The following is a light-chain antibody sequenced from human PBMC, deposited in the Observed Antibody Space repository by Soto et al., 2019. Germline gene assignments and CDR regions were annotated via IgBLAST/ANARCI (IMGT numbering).Light chain of an antibody. J-gene: IGLJ3*02. CDR1: SSDVGTYKL. Sequence: QSALTQPASVSGSPGQSITISCTGTSSDVGTYKLVSWYQQHPDKAPKLMIYEDSKRPSGISDRFSGSKSGSTASLTISGLQAEDEADYYCCSYTGSNTWVFGGGTKVTVL. V-gene: IGLV2-23*01. CDR2: EDS. CDR3: CSYTGSNTWV.